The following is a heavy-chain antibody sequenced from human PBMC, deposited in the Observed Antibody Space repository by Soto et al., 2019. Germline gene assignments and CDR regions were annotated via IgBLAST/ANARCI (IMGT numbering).Heavy chain of an antibody. V-gene: IGHV1-69*06. Sequence: QVQLVQSGAEVKKPGSSVKVSCKASGGTFSSYAISWVRQAPGQGLEWMGGIIPIFGTANYAQKFQGRVKISSDKFTSTAYMERRSQRSENTAVDYCSRVGYDESSGLRQVVLDLWGRGTRVTGSS. J-gene: IGHJ2*01. D-gene: IGHD3-22*01. CDR1: GGTFSSYA. CDR3: SRVGYDESSGLRQVVLDL. CDR2: IIPIFGTA.